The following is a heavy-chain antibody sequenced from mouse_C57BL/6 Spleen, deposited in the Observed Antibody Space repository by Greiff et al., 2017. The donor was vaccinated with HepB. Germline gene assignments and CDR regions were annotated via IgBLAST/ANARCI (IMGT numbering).Heavy chain of an antibody. V-gene: IGHV14-4*01. Sequence: VQLQQSGAELVRPGASVKLSCTASGFNIKDDYMHWVKQRPEQGLEWIGWIDPENGDTEYASKFQGKATITADTSSNTAYLQLSSLTSEDTAVYYCTTLLTTVVATEAYWGQETLVTVSA. CDR1: GFNIKDDY. CDR2: IDPENGDT. CDR3: TTLLTTVVATEAY. D-gene: IGHD1-1*01. J-gene: IGHJ3*01.